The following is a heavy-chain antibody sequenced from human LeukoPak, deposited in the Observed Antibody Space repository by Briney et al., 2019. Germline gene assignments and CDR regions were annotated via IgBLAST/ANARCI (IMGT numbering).Heavy chain of an antibody. CDR2: INHSGST. CDR3: ARAGETAYHGDFDY. V-gene: IGHV4-34*01. D-gene: IGHD4-17*01. CDR1: GGSFSGYY. Sequence: PSETLSLTCAVYGGSFSGYYWSWIRQPPGKGLEWIGEINHSGSTNYNPSLKSRVTISVDTSKNQFSLKLSSVTAADTAVYYCARAGETAYHGDFDYWGQGTLVTVSS. J-gene: IGHJ4*02.